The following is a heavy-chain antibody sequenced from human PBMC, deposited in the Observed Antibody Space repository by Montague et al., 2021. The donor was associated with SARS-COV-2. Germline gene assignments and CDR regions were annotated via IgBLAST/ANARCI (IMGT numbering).Heavy chain of an antibody. CDR1: GGSISSINR. Sequence: SETRSLTCVVSGGSISSINRWSWVRQPPGKGLEWIGEIYHSGSTNYNPSLKSRVIISVDKSKNQFSLKLSSVTAADTAVYYCARTGYSSGWHSFDYWGQGTLVTVSS. J-gene: IGHJ4*02. CDR2: IYHSGST. D-gene: IGHD6-19*01. CDR3: ARTGYSSGWHSFDY. V-gene: IGHV4-4*02.